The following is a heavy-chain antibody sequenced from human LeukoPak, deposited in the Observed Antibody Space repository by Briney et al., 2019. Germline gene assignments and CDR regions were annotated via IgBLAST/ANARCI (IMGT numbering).Heavy chain of an antibody. CDR3: ARRSDVLLWFGELFSAFDI. CDR1: GYSISSSYY. J-gene: IGHJ3*02. D-gene: IGHD3-10*01. CDR2: IYHSGST. V-gene: IGHV4-38-2*01. Sequence: SETLSLTCAVSGYSISSSYYWGWIRQPPGKGLEWIGSIYHSGSTYYNPSLKSRVTISVDTSKNQFSLKLSSVTAADTAVYYCARRSDVLLWFGELFSAFDIWGQGTMVTVSS.